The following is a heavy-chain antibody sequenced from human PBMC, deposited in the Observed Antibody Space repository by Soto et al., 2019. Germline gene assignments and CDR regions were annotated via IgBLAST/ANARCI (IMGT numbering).Heavy chain of an antibody. D-gene: IGHD2-15*01. CDR2: INPNSGGT. V-gene: IGHV1-2*02. CDR1: GYTFTVYY. Sequence: ASVKVSCKASGYTFTVYYMHWVRQAPGQGLEWMGWINPNSGGTNYAQKFQGRVTMTRDTSISTAYMELSRLRSDDTAVYYCARDEVVAATPPVSLYGMDVWGQGTTVTVSS. J-gene: IGHJ6*02. CDR3: ARDEVVAATPPVSLYGMDV.